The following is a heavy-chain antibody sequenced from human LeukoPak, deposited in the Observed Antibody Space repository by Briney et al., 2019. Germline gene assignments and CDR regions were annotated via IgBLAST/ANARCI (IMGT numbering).Heavy chain of an antibody. J-gene: IGHJ4*02. CDR2: TSYDGSNK. Sequence: GGSLRLSCAASGFTFSSYAMHWVRQAPGKGLEWVAVTSYDGSNKYYADSVKGRFTISRDNSKNTLYLQMNSLRAEDTAVYYCARQITGSQYYFDYWGQGTLVIVSS. CDR3: ARQITGSQYYFDY. V-gene: IGHV3-30-3*01. D-gene: IGHD1-26*01. CDR1: GFTFSSYA.